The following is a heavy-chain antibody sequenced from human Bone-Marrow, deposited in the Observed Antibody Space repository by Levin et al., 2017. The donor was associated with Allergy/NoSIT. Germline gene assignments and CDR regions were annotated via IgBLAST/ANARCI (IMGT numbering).Heavy chain of an antibody. J-gene: IGHJ4*02. CDR1: GFTFRTFW. CDR2: ISFDGSDK. Sequence: PGGSLRLSCAASGFTFRTFWMHWVRHAPGKGLVWVSRISFDGSDKNYADSVKGRFTISRDNAKNTLYLEMNSLRGEDTGVYYCARGHYYGPGTSPPDYWGQGTLVTVSS. CDR3: ARGHYYGPGTSPPDY. D-gene: IGHD3-16*01. V-gene: IGHV3-74*01.